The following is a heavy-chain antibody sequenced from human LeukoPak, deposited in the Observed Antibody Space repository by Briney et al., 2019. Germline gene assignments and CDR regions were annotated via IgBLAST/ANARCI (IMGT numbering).Heavy chain of an antibody. CDR1: GFTFSDYY. CDR3: AKWALNYYDSSGYYTDY. J-gene: IGHJ4*02. CDR2: ISSSGSTI. V-gene: IGHV3-11*01. D-gene: IGHD3-22*01. Sequence: PGGSLRLSCAASGFTFSDYYMSGIRQAPGKGLEWVSYISSSGSTIYYAHSVKGRFTISRDNSKNTLYLQMNSLRAEDTAVYYCAKWALNYYDSSGYYTDYWGQGTLVTVSS.